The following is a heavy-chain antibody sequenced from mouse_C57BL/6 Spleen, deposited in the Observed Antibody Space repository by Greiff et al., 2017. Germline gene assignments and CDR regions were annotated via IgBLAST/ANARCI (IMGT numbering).Heavy chain of an antibody. CDR1: GFSFNTYA. CDR2: IRSKSNNYAT. Sequence: EVKLVESGGGLVQPKGSLKLSCAASGFSFNTYAMNWVRQAPGKGLEWVARIRSKSNNYATYYADSVKDRFTISRDDSESMLYLQMNNLKTEDTAMYYCGRQELGRFAYWGQGTLVTVSA. V-gene: IGHV10-1*01. CDR3: GRQELGRFAY. D-gene: IGHD4-1*01. J-gene: IGHJ3*01.